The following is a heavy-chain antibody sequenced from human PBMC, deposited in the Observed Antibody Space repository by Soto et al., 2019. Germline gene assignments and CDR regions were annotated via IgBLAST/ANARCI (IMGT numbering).Heavy chain of an antibody. V-gene: IGHV1-3*01. Sequence: ASVTVSCKESVYTFTSYASHWVRQAPGQRLEWMGWINAGNGNTKYSQKFQGRVTITRDTSASTAYMELSSLRSEDTAVYYCARDLEAGYSSSWGYYYYGMDVWGQGTTVTVSS. CDR1: VYTFTSYA. J-gene: IGHJ6*02. CDR2: INAGNGNT. D-gene: IGHD6-13*01. CDR3: ARDLEAGYSSSWGYYYYGMDV.